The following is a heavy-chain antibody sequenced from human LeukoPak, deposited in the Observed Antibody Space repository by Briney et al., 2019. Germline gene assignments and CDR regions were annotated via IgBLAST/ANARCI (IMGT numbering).Heavy chain of an antibody. CDR2: IKQDGSER. J-gene: IGHJ6*02. D-gene: IGHD3-22*01. CDR1: GLIFGDCW. CDR3: ARDRRLHYYDSSGPLGYDYHSMDV. V-gene: IGHV3-7*01. Sequence: PGGSLTLSCVVSGLIFGDCWMSWVRQAPGKGLEWVANIKQDGSERYYVDSVKGRFTISRDNAKNSVYLQMNSLRADDTAVYYCARDRRLHYYDSSGPLGYDYHSMDVWGQGTTVTVSS.